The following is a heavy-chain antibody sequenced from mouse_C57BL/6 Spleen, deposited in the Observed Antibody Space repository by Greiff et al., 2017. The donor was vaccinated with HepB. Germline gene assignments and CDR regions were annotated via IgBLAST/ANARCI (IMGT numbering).Heavy chain of an antibody. J-gene: IGHJ2*01. D-gene: IGHD2-10*01. Sequence: QVQLQQPGAELVMPGASVKLSCKASGYTFTSYWMHWVKQRPGQGLEWIGEIDPSDSYTNYNQKFKGKSTLTVDKSSSTAYMQLSSLTSEDSAFYYCARAPSSYYAFDYWGQGTTLTVSS. CDR3: ARAPSSYYAFDY. V-gene: IGHV1-69*01. CDR1: GYTFTSYW. CDR2: IDPSDSYT.